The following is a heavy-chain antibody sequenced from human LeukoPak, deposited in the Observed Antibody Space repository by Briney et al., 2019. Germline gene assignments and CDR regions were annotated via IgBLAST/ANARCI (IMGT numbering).Heavy chain of an antibody. J-gene: IGHJ5*02. V-gene: IGHV4-39*01. CDR2: IYYSGST. CDR3: ARRVVTRGPNWFDP. Sequence: NPSETLSLTCTVSGGSISSSSYYWGWIRQPPGKGLEWIGSIYYSGSTYYNPSLKSRVTISVDTSKNQFSLKLSSVTAADTAEYFCARRVVTRGPNWFDPWGQGTLVTVSS. CDR1: GGSISSSSYY. D-gene: IGHD4-23*01.